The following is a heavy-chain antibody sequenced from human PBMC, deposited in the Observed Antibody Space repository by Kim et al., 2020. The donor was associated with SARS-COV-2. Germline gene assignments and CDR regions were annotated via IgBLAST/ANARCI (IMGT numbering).Heavy chain of an antibody. CDR3: ARDRGGRWLQLGGGYYYYYGMDV. CDR2: IYTSGST. V-gene: IGHV4-61*02. CDR1: GGSISSGSYY. J-gene: IGHJ6*02. Sequence: SETLSLTCTVSGGSISSGSYYWSWIRQPAGKGLEWIGRIYTSGSTNYNPSLKSRVTISVDTSKNQFSLKLSSVTAADTAVYYCARDRGGRWLQLGGGYYYYYGMDVWGQGTTVTVSS. D-gene: IGHD5-12*01.